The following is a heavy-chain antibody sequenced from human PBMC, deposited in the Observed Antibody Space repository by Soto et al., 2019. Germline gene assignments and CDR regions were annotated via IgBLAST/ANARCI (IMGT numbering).Heavy chain of an antibody. V-gene: IGHV4-30-4*01. CDR2: INSSGRT. CDR3: ARFSTLGKDYGVDV. D-gene: IGHD2-2*01. Sequence: SETLSRTSSVTCDSISSRASYWRLHRHAPGKGRGLIGYINSSGRTYYKPSLKSRVSISIDTSTNQFSLRLTSVTVADTAVYFCARFSTLGKDYGVDVWGQGTTVTVSS. CDR1: CDSISSRASY. J-gene: IGHJ6*02.